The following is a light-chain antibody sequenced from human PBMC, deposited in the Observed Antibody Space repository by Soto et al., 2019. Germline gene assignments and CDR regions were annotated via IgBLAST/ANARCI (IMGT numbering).Light chain of an antibody. CDR3: QQYYGAQLT. Sequence: DSVMTQSPDSLAVSLGERAAINCKSRQSLLSSADNKNYLAWYHQKPGQPPKLLISWASTRQFGVPDRFIGSGSGTDFTSTVSSLQAEDVALYYCQQYYGAQLTFGGGTKVEIK. CDR1: QSLLSSADNKNY. J-gene: IGKJ4*01. V-gene: IGKV4-1*01. CDR2: WAS.